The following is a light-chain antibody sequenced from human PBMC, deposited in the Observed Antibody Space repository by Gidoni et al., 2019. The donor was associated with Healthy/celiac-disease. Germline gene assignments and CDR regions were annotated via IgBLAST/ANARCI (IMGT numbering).Light chain of an antibody. V-gene: IGKV3-11*01. CDR1: QSVSSY. CDR3: QQRSNWPL. Sequence: EIVLTQSPATLSLSPGERATLSCRASQSVSSYLAWYQQKPGQAPRLLIYDASNRATGIPARFSGSGSGTDFPLTISSLEPEDFAVYYCQQRSNWPLFGPITKVDIK. CDR2: DAS. J-gene: IGKJ3*01.